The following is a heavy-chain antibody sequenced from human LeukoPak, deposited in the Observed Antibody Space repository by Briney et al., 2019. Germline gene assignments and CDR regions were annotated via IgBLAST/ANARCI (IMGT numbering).Heavy chain of an antibody. CDR1: GGSISSSNW. CDR3: ARVPVDTATRYYYYMDV. J-gene: IGHJ6*03. CDR2: IYHSGST. V-gene: IGHV4-4*02. D-gene: IGHD5-18*01. Sequence: PSGTLSLTCAVSGGSISSSNWWSWDRQPPGKGLEWIGEIYHSGSTNYNPSLKSRVTISVDKSKNQFSLKLSSVTAADTAVYYCARVPVDTATRYYYYMDVWGKGTTVTVSS.